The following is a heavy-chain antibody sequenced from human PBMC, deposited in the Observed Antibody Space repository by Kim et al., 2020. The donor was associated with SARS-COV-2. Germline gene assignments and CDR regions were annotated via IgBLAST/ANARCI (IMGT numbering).Heavy chain of an antibody. V-gene: IGHV3-23*01. CDR1: GFTFSNFA. CDR2: ISGSGGNT. Sequence: GGSLRLSCAASGFTFSNFAMSWVRQAPGKGLEWVSGISGSGGNTYYADSAKGRFTISRDNSKNTLYLQMNSLRAEDTAVYYCANSGDRWGQGTLVTVSS. D-gene: IGHD6-19*01. J-gene: IGHJ5*02. CDR3: ANSGDR.